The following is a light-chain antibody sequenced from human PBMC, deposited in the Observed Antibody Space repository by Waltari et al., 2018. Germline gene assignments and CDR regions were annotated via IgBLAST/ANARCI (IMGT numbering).Light chain of an antibody. CDR3: QQYYTTPYT. J-gene: IGKJ2*01. CDR2: WAS. Sequence: DIVMTQSPDSLGVSLGERATINCKSSQSVLYSSNSRNCLAWFQQRPGQPPKLLIYWASTRESGVPYRLSGSGSGTDFTLTISSLQAEDVAIYYCQQYYTTPYTFGQGTKLDIK. CDR1: QSVLYSSNSRNC. V-gene: IGKV4-1*01.